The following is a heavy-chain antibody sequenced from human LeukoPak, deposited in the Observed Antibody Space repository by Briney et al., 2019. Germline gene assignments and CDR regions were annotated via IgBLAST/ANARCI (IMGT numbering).Heavy chain of an antibody. V-gene: IGHV3-23*01. CDR3: AKVGSGWYDFYYFDY. CDR2: ISGSGGST. D-gene: IGHD6-19*01. J-gene: IGHJ4*02. CDR1: GFTFSSCA. Sequence: GGSLRLSRAASGFTFSSCAMSWVRQAPGKGLEWVSAISGSGGSTYYADSVKGRFTISRDNSKNTLYLQMNSLRAEDTAVYYCAKVGSGWYDFYYFDYWGQGTLVTVSS.